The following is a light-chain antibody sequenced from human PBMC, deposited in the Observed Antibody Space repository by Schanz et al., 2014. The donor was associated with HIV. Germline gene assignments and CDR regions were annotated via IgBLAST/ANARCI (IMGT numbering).Light chain of an antibody. CDR2: AVT. Sequence: QSALTQPASVSGSPGQSITISCTGTSSDVGGYNYVSWYQQRPGEAPKLIIYAVTDRPSGISNRFSGARSANTASLTISGLQAEDEADYYCSSYTGRSSWVFGGGTKLTVL. CDR3: SSYTGRSSWV. J-gene: IGLJ3*02. V-gene: IGLV2-14*03. CDR1: SSDVGGYNY.